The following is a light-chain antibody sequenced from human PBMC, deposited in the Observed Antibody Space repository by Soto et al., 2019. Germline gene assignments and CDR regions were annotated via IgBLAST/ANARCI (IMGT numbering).Light chain of an antibody. J-gene: IGKJ4*01. Sequence: QMTQSPSSLSASVGEKIIITCRASQGIRNDLGWYQQKPGKAPNLLIYATSSLQGGVPSRFSGSGSGTDFTLTISSLQPEDFATYYCLQDNSYPLTFGGGTKVDIK. V-gene: IGKV1-6*01. CDR1: QGIRND. CDR3: LQDNSYPLT. CDR2: ATS.